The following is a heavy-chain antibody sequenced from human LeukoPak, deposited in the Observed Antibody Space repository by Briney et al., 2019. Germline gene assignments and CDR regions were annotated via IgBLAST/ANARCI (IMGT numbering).Heavy chain of an antibody. D-gene: IGHD2-2*01. CDR1: GVSISSYY. CDR2: IYYSGST. Sequence: SETLSLTCTVSGVSISSYYWSWIRPPPGKGLEWSGYIYYSGSTNYNPSLKSRVTISVDTSKNQFSLKLSSVTAADTAVYYCARAGYQLLNWGQGTLVTVSS. J-gene: IGHJ4*02. V-gene: IGHV4-59*01. CDR3: ARAGYQLLN.